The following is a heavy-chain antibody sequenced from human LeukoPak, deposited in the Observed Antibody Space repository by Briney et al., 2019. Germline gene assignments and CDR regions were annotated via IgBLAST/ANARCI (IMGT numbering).Heavy chain of an antibody. CDR2: IYSGGAT. V-gene: IGHV3-66*01. D-gene: IGHD3-22*01. Sequence: GGSLRLSCSASGFTVTSNYMSWVRQAPGKGLDWVSVIYSGGATNYADSVKGRFTISRDNSKNTLYLQMNSLRAEDTAVYYCARDDYYDSSGYSSLDYWGQGTLVTVSS. CDR3: ARDDYYDSSGYSSLDY. J-gene: IGHJ4*02. CDR1: GFTVTSNY.